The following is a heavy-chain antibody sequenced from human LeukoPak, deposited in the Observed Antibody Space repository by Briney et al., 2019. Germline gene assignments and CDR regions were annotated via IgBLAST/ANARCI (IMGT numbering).Heavy chain of an antibody. CDR1: GGSISSYY. CDR3: ARDPGRGTTNPFDY. J-gene: IGHJ4*02. D-gene: IGHD1-14*01. Sequence: PSETLSLTCTVSGGSISSYYWSWIRQPPGKGLEWSGYFYYSGSTNYNPSLKSRVTISVDTSKNQFSLKLSSVTAADTAVYYCARDPGRGTTNPFDYWGQGTLVTVSS. CDR2: FYYSGST. V-gene: IGHV4-59*01.